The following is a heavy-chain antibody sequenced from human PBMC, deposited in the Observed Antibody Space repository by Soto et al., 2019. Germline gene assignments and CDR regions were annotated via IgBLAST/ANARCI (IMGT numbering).Heavy chain of an antibody. CDR3: ARTSGYAFDY. CDR2: ISSNGGST. Sequence: EVQLVESGGGLVPPGGSLRLSCAASGFTFSSYAMHWVRQAPGKGLEYVSVISSNGGSTYYANSVKGRFTISRDNSKNTLYLQMGSLRAEDMAVYYCARTSGYAFDYWGQGTLVTVSS. D-gene: IGHD5-12*01. CDR1: GFTFSSYA. V-gene: IGHV3-64*01. J-gene: IGHJ4*02.